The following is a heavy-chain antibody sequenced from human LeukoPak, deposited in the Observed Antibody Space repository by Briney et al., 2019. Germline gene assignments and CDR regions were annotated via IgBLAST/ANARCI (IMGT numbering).Heavy chain of an antibody. CDR2: INPNSGGT. CDR1: GYTFTGYY. D-gene: IGHD2-15*01. J-gene: IGHJ4*02. V-gene: IGHV1-2*02. CDR3: ARASLPYCSGGSCYPFDY. Sequence: RASVKVSCKASGYTFTGYYMHWVRQAPGQGLEWMGWINPNSGGTNYAQKFQGRVTMTRDTSISTAYMELSRLRSDDTAVYYCARASLPYCSGGSCYPFDYWGQGTLVTVSS.